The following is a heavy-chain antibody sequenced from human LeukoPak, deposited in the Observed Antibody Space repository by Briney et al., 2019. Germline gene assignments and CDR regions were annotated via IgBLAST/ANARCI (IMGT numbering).Heavy chain of an antibody. CDR1: GFTFSSYD. Sequence: PGGSLRLSCAASGFTFSSYDMHWVRQATGKGLEWVSAIGTVGDTYYPDSVKGRFTISRENAKNSLYLQMNSLRAGDTAVYYCAREMGDKYSSSWALDLWGRGTLVTVSS. J-gene: IGHJ2*01. D-gene: IGHD6-13*01. CDR3: AREMGDKYSSSWALDL. V-gene: IGHV3-13*01. CDR2: IGTVGDT.